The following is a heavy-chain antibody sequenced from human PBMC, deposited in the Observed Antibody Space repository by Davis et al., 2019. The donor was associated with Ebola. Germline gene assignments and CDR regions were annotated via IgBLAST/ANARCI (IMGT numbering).Heavy chain of an antibody. V-gene: IGHV3-23*01. CDR1: VITFSSYA. D-gene: IGHD6-13*01. CDR3: LKDIGIAAAGTTMAGDY. CDR2: ISGSGGNT. Sequence: GGSLRLSCADSVITFSSYAMTWVRQAPGKGLEWVSAISGSGGNTYYADSVKGRFTISRDNPENTLHLQMNSLRGEDTAVYYCLKDIGIAAAGTTMAGDYWGQGTLVTVSS. J-gene: IGHJ4*02.